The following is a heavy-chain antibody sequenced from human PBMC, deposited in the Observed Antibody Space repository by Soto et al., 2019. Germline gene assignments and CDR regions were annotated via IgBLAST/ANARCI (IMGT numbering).Heavy chain of an antibody. D-gene: IGHD3-10*01. CDR1: GGSISSGGYS. Sequence: SEALSLTCAVSGGSISSGGYSWSWIRQPPGKGLEWIGYIYHSGSTYYNPSLKSRVTISVDRSKNQFSLKLSSVTAADTAVYYCATRPPGDIWFGVFDYWSQGTLVTVSS. J-gene: IGHJ4*02. CDR3: ATRPPGDIWFGVFDY. CDR2: IYHSGST. V-gene: IGHV4-30-2*01.